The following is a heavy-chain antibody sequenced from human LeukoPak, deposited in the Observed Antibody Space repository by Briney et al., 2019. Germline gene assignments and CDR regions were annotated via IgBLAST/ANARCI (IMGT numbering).Heavy chain of an antibody. D-gene: IGHD6-13*01. V-gene: IGHV1-46*01. CDR3: ARAVADSGSSRGIGFDY. CDR2: INPSGGST. CDR1: GYTFTSYY. Sequence: GASVKVSCKASGYTFTSYYMHWVRQAPGQGLEWMGIINPSGGSTSYAQKFQGRVTMTRDTSTSTVYMELSSLRSEDTAVYYCARAVADSGSSRGIGFDYWGQGTPVTVSS. J-gene: IGHJ4*02.